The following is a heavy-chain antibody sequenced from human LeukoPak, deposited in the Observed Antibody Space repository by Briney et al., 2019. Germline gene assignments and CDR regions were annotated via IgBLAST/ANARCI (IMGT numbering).Heavy chain of an antibody. Sequence: PGGSLRLSCTASGFAVSDNYMAWVRQAPGKGLEWVSVVYSGGNTYYADSVEGRFTISRDNSKNTLYLQMNSLRVEDTAVYYCARPYDSMPGDAFDIWGQGTMVTVSS. V-gene: IGHV3-53*01. D-gene: IGHD3-22*01. CDR2: VYSGGNT. CDR1: GFAVSDNY. CDR3: ARPYDSMPGDAFDI. J-gene: IGHJ3*02.